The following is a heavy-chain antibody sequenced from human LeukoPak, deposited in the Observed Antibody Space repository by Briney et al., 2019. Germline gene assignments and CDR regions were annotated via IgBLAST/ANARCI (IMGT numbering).Heavy chain of an antibody. Sequence: SETLSLTCTVSGDSISSYYWSWIRQPPGKGLEWIGYIYYSGSTNYNPSLKSRITISVGTSKNQFSLKLTSVTAADTAVYYCARQGSGGRAFDIWGQGTMVTVSS. CDR3: ARQGSGGRAFDI. D-gene: IGHD2-15*01. CDR1: GDSISSYY. CDR2: IYYSGST. J-gene: IGHJ3*02. V-gene: IGHV4-59*08.